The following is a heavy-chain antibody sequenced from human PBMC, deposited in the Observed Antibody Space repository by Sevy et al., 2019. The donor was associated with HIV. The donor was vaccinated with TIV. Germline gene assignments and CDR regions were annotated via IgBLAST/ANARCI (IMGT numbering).Heavy chain of an antibody. J-gene: IGHJ6*03. D-gene: IGHD3-10*01. CDR3: ARDRDYGSGSLTYYYYVDV. CDR1: GFTFSSYA. Sequence: GGSLRLSCAASGFTFSSYAMHWVRQAPGKGLEWVAVISYDGSNKYYADSVKGRFTISRDNSKNTLYLQMNSLRAEDTAVYYCARDRDYGSGSLTYYYYVDVWGKGTTVTVSS. V-gene: IGHV3-30-3*01. CDR2: ISYDGSNK.